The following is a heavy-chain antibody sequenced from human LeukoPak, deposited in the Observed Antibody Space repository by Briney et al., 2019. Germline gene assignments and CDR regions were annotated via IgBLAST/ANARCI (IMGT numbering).Heavy chain of an antibody. CDR3: AREVPWVWNFDL. V-gene: IGHV4-39*07. D-gene: IGHD1-26*01. Sequence: SETLSLTCTVSGGPITSSGFLWGWIRQPPGKGLEWIGSMYHSGSTYYNPSLKSRVTISVDTSKNQFSLKLNSVTAADTAVYYCAREVPWVWNFDLWGRGTLVTVSS. CDR1: GGPITSSGFL. J-gene: IGHJ2*01. CDR2: MYHSGST.